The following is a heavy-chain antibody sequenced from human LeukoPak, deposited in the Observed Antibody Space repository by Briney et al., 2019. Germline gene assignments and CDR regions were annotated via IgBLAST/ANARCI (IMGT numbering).Heavy chain of an antibody. J-gene: IGHJ4*02. CDR3: AKDMDTYYYGSGGLRIFDY. CDR2: ISGSGGST. V-gene: IGHV3-23*01. D-gene: IGHD3-10*01. Sequence: SGGPLRLSCAASGFPFSSYAMSWVRQAPGKGLEWVSAISGSGGSTYYADSVKGRFTISRDNSKNTLYLQMNSLRAEDTAVYYCAKDMDTYYYGSGGLRIFDYWGQGTLVTVSS. CDR1: GFPFSSYA.